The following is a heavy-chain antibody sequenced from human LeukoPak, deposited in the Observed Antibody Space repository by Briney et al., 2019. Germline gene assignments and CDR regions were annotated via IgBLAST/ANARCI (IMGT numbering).Heavy chain of an antibody. Sequence: PGGSLRLSCAASGFTFSSYSMNWVRQAPGKGLEWVSSISSSSSYIYYADSVKGRFTISRDNAKNSLYLQMNSLRAEDTAVYYCARALISLVRGATDWFDPWGHGTLVTVSS. D-gene: IGHD3-10*01. CDR2: ISSSSSYI. CDR1: GFTFSSYS. V-gene: IGHV3-21*01. J-gene: IGHJ5*02. CDR3: ARALISLVRGATDWFDP.